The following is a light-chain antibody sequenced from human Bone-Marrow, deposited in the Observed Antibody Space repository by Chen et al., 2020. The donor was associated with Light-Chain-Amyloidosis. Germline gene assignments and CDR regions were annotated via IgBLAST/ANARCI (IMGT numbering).Light chain of an antibody. CDR1: DLPTKY. Sequence: SYELPQPASVSGSPGKTARITCSGDDLPTKYVLWYPQKPGQAPVLVIHRDTERPSAISERLSGSSSRTTATLTISGVQAEDEADYHCQSADSSGTYEVIFGGGTKLTVL. J-gene: IGLJ2*01. V-gene: IGLV3-25*03. CDR2: RDT. CDR3: QSADSSGTYEVI.